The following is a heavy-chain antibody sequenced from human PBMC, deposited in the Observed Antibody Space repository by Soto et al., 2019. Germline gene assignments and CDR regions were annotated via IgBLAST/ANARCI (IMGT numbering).Heavy chain of an antibody. J-gene: IGHJ4*02. V-gene: IGHV3-33*01. CDR3: ARAPYYYDSSGPLDY. CDR2: IWYDGSNK. D-gene: IGHD3-22*01. Sequence: GGSLRLSCAASGFTFSSYGMHWVRQAPGKGLEWVAVIWYDGSNKYYADSVKGRFTISRDNSKNTLYLQMNSLRAEDTAVYYCARAPYYYDSSGPLDYWGQGTLVTVSS. CDR1: GFTFSSYG.